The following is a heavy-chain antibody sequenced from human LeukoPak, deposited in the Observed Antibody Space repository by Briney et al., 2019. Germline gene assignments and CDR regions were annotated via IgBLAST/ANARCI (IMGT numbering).Heavy chain of an antibody. CDR1: GYTFTSYD. CDR2: MNPNSGNT. V-gene: IGHV1-8*01. Sequence: ASVKVSCKASGYTFTSYDINWVRQATGQGLEWMGWMNPNSGNTGYAQKFQGRVTMTRNTPISTAYMELSSLRSEDTAVYYCARGDVLLWFGELFWFDPWGQGTLVTVSS. CDR3: ARGDVLLWFGELFWFDP. D-gene: IGHD3-10*01. J-gene: IGHJ5*02.